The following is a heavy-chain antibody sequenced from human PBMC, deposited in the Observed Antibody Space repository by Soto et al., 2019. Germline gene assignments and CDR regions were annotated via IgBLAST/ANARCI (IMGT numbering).Heavy chain of an antibody. CDR2: INAGNGNT. V-gene: IGHV1-3*01. CDR1: GYTFTSYA. CDR3: ARDSISREVRISY. J-gene: IGHJ4*02. Sequence: QVQLVQSGAEVKKPGASVKVSCKASGYTFTSYAMHWVRQAPGQRLEWMGWINAGNGNTKYSQKFQGRVTITRDTSASKAYMELSRLRSEDTSWYYCARDSISREVRISYWGQGTLVTVSS. D-gene: IGHD3-3*01.